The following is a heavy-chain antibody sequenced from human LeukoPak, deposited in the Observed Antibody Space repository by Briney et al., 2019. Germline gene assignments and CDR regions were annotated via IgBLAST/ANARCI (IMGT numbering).Heavy chain of an antibody. CDR1: GYSFTTYW. D-gene: IGHD5-18*01. CDR3: ARRGYSYDFDY. Sequence: GESLKISCKGFGYSFTTYWIGWVRQMPGKGLEWMGIIYPGDSDTRYSPSFQGQVTISADKSISTAYLQWSGLKASDTAMYYCARRGYSYDFDYWGQGTLVTVSS. J-gene: IGHJ4*02. CDR2: IYPGDSDT. V-gene: IGHV5-51*01.